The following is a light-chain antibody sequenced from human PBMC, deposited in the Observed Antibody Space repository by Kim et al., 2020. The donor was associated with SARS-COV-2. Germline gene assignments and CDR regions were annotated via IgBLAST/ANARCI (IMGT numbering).Light chain of an antibody. V-gene: IGLV1-40*01. CDR3: QSYDSSLSGVV. Sequence: KVTIPGTGSSSNSGAGYDVPWYQQLPGTAPKLLIYGNSNRPSGVPDRFSGSKSGTSASLAITGLQAEDEADYYCQSYDSSLSGVVFGGGTQLTVL. CDR2: GNS. CDR1: SSNSGAGYD. J-gene: IGLJ2*01.